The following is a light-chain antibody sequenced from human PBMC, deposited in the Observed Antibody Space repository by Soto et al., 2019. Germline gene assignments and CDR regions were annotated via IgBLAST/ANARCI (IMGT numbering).Light chain of an antibody. CDR1: QSIRSW. CDR2: DAS. J-gene: IGKJ1*01. CDR3: QQYNSYSWT. V-gene: IGKV1-5*01. Sequence: DIQMTQSPSTLSASVGDRVTITCRASQSIRSWLAWYQQKPGKAPKLLIYDASSLESGVPSRFSGSGSGTEFTLTIISLQPDDFATYYCQQYNSYSWTFGKGTKVEIK.